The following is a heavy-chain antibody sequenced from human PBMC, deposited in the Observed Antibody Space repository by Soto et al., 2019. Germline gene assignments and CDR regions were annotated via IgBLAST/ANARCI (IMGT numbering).Heavy chain of an antibody. CDR1: GFIFTGHS. Sequence: EVQLVESGGGLVQPGGSLRLSCAASGFIFTGHSMNWVRQAPGKGLEWVSYISSSSDTVYYADSVKGRFTISRDNAKNSLYLQMNSLRAEDTAVYYCARGWGTPHDFDHWGQGTLVTVSS. D-gene: IGHD2-8*02. V-gene: IGHV3-48*04. CDR2: ISSSSDTV. J-gene: IGHJ4*02. CDR3: ARGWGTPHDFDH.